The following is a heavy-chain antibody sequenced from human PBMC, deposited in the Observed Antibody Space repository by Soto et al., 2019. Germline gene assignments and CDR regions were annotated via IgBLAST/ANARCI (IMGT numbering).Heavy chain of an antibody. CDR3: ARVYCSSSSCYSYAFDI. Sequence: SQTLSLTCAISGDSVSSNSAAWNWIRQSPSRGLEWLGRTYYRSKWYNDYAVFVKSRITINPDTSKNQFSLQLNSVTPEDTAVYYCARVYCSSSSCYSYAFDIWGQGTMVTVSS. V-gene: IGHV6-1*01. D-gene: IGHD2-2*02. CDR2: TYYRSKWYN. J-gene: IGHJ3*02. CDR1: GDSVSSNSAA.